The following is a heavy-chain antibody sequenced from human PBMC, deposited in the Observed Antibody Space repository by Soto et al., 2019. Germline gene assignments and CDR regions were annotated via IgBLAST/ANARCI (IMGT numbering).Heavy chain of an antibody. V-gene: IGHV4-34*01. CDR3: ARGFCSGGSCYSDHWFDP. Sequence: PSETLSLTCAVYGGSFSGYYWSWIRQPPGKGLEWIGEINHSGSTNYNPSLKSRVTISVDTSKNQFSLKLSSVTAADTAVYYCARGFCSGGSCYSDHWFDPWGQGTLVTVSS. CDR2: INHSGST. CDR1: GGSFSGYY. J-gene: IGHJ5*02. D-gene: IGHD2-15*01.